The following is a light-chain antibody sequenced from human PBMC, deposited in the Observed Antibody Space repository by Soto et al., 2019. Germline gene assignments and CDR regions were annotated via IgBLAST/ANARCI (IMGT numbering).Light chain of an antibody. J-gene: IGKJ1*01. Sequence: EIVLTQSPATLSLSPGARATLSCGASQSVSSSYINWYQQKPGQAPRLLIYGATIRATGIPDRFGGNGSGTDFTLTISRLEPEDFAVYYCHQYGASPRTFGQGTKVDIK. V-gene: IGKV3-20*01. CDR3: HQYGASPRT. CDR1: QSVSSSY. CDR2: GAT.